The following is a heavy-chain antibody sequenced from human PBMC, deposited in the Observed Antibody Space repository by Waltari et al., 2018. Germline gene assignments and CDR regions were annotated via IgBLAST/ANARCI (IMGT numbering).Heavy chain of an antibody. J-gene: IGHJ6*03. V-gene: IGHV3-30*16. Sequence: QEQLVESGGGVVPPGQSLTLSCAASGFTFKTYSLHWVRQAPGRGVQWVAVISANGNTKYYADAVKCRCTIARDNSRNILHLQMNSLRPEDTAVYFCARVWRDFFYYSMDVWGQGTTVTVSS. CDR1: GFTFKTYS. CDR3: ARVWRDFFYYSMDV. CDR2: ISANGNTK.